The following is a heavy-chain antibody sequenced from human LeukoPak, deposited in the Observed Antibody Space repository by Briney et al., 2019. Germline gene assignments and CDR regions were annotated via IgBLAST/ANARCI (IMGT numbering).Heavy chain of an antibody. CDR2: ISSSSSYI. Sequence: KPGGSLRLSCAASGFTFSSYSMNWVRQAPGKGLEWVPSISSSSSYIYYADSVKGRFTISRDNAKNSLYLQVNSLRAEDTAVYYCEGYCSSTSCQGYWGQGTLVTVSS. D-gene: IGHD2-2*01. CDR1: GFTFSSYS. CDR3: EGYCSSTSCQGY. V-gene: IGHV3-21*01. J-gene: IGHJ4*02.